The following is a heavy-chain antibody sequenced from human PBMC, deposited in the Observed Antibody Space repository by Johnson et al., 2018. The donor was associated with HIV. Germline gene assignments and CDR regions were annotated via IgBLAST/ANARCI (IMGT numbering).Heavy chain of an antibody. CDR1: GFTFSSYA. CDR3: AIVVVITGAFDI. Sequence: QVQLVESGGGVVQPGRSLRLSCAASGFTFSSYAMHWVRQAPGKGLEWVSLMSFDGSNKDYADSVKGRFTISRDNSKNTLFLQMNSLRAEDTAVYYCAIVVVITGAFDIWGQGTMVTVSS. J-gene: IGHJ3*02. D-gene: IGHD3-22*01. CDR2: MSFDGSNK. V-gene: IGHV3-30*04.